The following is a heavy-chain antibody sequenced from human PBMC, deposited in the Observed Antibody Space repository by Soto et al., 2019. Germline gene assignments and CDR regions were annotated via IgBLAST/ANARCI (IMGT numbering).Heavy chain of an antibody. J-gene: IGHJ6*02. Sequence: ASVKVSCKASGYTFTSYYMHWVRQAPGQGLEWMGIINPSGGSTSYAQKFQGRVTMTRDTSTSTVYMELSSLRSEDTAVYYCARDRRIAAAGHEYYYGMDVWGQGTTVTVSS. CDR2: INPSGGST. D-gene: IGHD6-13*01. V-gene: IGHV1-46*01. CDR1: GYTFTSYY. CDR3: ARDRRIAAAGHEYYYGMDV.